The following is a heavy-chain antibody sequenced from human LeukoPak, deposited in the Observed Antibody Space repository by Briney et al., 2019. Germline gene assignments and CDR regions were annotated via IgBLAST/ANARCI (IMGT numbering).Heavy chain of an antibody. CDR3: ARDLRRQQLYYYYGMDV. J-gene: IGHJ6*02. Sequence: GGSLRLSCAASGFTFSSYSMNWVRQAPGKGLEWVSSISSSSSYIYYADSVKGRFTISRDNAKNSLYLQMNSLRAEDTAAYYCARDLRRQQLYYYYGMDVWGQGTTVTVSS. CDR2: ISSSSSYI. CDR1: GFTFSSYS. V-gene: IGHV3-21*01. D-gene: IGHD6-13*01.